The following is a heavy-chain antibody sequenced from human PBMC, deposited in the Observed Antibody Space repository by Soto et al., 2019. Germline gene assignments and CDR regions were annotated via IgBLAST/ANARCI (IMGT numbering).Heavy chain of an antibody. Sequence: GASEKVSCKASGYTFTSYGISWVRQAPGQGLEWMGWISAYNGNTNYAQKLQGRVTMTTDTSTSTAYMELRSLRSDDTAVYYCARDPPAEYYYDSSGYIDYWGQGTLVTVSS. CDR2: ISAYNGNT. D-gene: IGHD3-22*01. CDR3: ARDPPAEYYYDSSGYIDY. J-gene: IGHJ4*02. CDR1: GYTFTSYG. V-gene: IGHV1-18*04.